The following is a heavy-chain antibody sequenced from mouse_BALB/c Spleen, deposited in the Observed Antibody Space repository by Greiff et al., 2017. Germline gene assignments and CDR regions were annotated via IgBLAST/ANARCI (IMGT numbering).Heavy chain of an antibody. J-gene: IGHJ3*01. CDR1: GYTFTSYW. CDR3: ETYGNGY. D-gene: IGHD2-10*02. V-gene: IGHV1S81*02. Sequence: QVQLQQPGAELVKPGASVKLSCKASGYTFTSYWMHWVKQRPGQGLEWIGEINPSNGRTNYNEKFKSKATLTVDKSSRTAYMQLSSLTSEDSAVYYCETYGNGYWGQGTLVTVAA. CDR2: INPSNGRT.